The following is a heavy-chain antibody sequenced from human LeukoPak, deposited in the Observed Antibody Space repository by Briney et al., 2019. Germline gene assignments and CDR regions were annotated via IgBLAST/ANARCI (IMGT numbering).Heavy chain of an antibody. J-gene: IGHJ4*02. CDR3: TSSTVTPFDY. D-gene: IGHD4-17*01. Sequence: PGGSLKLSCEASGLTFSGSAMHWVRQASGQGLEWVGRIRSKANSYATVYAASVKGRFTISRDDSKNTAYLQMNSLKTEDTAVYYCTSSTVTPFDYWGQGTLVTVSS. CDR2: IRSKANSYAT. V-gene: IGHV3-73*01. CDR1: GLTFSGSA.